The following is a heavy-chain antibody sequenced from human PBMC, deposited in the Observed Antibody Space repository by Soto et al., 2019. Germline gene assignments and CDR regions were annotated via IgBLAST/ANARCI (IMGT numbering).Heavy chain of an antibody. J-gene: IGHJ4*02. D-gene: IGHD2-15*01. CDR1: GGSMTNYY. CDR3: ARQAPYCGGGSCSLFHY. Sequence: KASETLSLTCTVSGGSMTNYYWSWIRQSPGKELDWIGYVYYSGGTKYNPSFKSRVTISVGTSKNQFSLKMNSVTAADTAVYYCARQAPYCGGGSCSLFHYWSQGTLVTVSS. CDR2: VYYSGGT. V-gene: IGHV4-59*08.